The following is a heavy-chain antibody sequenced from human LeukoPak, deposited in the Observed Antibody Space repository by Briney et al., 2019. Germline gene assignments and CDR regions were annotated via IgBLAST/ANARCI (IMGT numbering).Heavy chain of an antibody. J-gene: IGHJ4*02. CDR3: ARGYCSSTSCYAIDY. CDR1: GFTFSSYA. V-gene: IGHV3-23*01. D-gene: IGHD2-2*01. CDR2: ISGSGGST. Sequence: GGSLRLSCAASGFTFSSYAMSWVRQAPGKGLEWVSAISGSGGSTYYADSVKGRFTISRDNSKNTLYLQMNSLRAEDTAVYYCARGYCSSTSCYAIDYWGQGTLVTVSS.